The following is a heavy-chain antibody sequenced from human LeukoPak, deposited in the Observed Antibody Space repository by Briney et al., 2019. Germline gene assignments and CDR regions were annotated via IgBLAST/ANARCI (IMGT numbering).Heavy chain of an antibody. J-gene: IGHJ6*04. CDR1: GFTFSSYE. CDR3: AELGITMIGGV. Sequence: PGGALRLSCAASGFTFSSYEMNWVRHAPGKGLEWVSYISSSCSTIYYADSVKGRFTISRDNAKNSLYLQKHSLRAEDTAVYYCAELGITMIGGVWGKGTTVTICS. V-gene: IGHV3-48*03. D-gene: IGHD3-10*02. CDR2: ISSSCSTI.